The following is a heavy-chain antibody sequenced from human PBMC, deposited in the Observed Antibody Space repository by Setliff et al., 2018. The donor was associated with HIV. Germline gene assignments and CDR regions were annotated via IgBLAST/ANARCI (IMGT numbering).Heavy chain of an antibody. V-gene: IGHV4-61*05. J-gene: IGHJ4*02. CDR3: ARAGRGSGRYVYSFDY. CDR1: GDPISSGSYY. Sequence: PSETLSLTCTVSGDPISSGSYYWGWIRQPPGKGLEWIGYIYSSGSTNYNPSLKSRVTISVDTSKNQLSLKLSSVTAADTAVYYCARAGRGSGRYVYSFDYWGQGSLVTVSS. D-gene: IGHD1-26*01. CDR2: IYSSGST.